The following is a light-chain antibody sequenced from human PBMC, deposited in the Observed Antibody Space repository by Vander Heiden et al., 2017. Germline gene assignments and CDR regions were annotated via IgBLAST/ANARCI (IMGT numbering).Light chain of an antibody. Sequence: QSVLTQPPSVSGAPGQRVTMSCTGSSPNIGAGYDVHWYQQLPGTAPKLLIYGNSNRPSGVPDRFSGSKSGTSAYLAITGLQAEDEADYYCQSYDSSLSGSEVFGGGTKLTVL. CDR1: SPNIGAGYD. CDR2: GNS. J-gene: IGLJ2*01. V-gene: IGLV1-40*01. CDR3: QSYDSSLSGSEV.